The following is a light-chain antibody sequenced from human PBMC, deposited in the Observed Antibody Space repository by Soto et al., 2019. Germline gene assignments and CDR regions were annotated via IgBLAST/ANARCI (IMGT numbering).Light chain of an antibody. J-gene: IGLJ1*01. Sequence: QSVLTQPPSVSGAPGQRVTISCTGSSSNLGADYDVHWYQALPGTAPKLLIYGNINRPSGVPDRFSGSKSATSASLAIAGLQAEDEADYYCQSYDSSLSAYVFGAGTKLTVL. CDR2: GNI. CDR3: QSYDSSLSAYV. V-gene: IGLV1-40*01. CDR1: SSNLGADYD.